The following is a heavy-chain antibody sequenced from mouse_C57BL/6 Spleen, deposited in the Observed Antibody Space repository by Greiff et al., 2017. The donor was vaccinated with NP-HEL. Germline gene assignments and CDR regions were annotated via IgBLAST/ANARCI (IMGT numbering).Heavy chain of an antibody. CDR3: TRNVGIYYGNRFAY. D-gene: IGHD2-1*01. CDR1: GYTFTDYE. V-gene: IGHV1-15*01. J-gene: IGHJ3*01. Sequence: QVQLQQSGAELVRPGASVTLSCKASGYTFTDYEMHWVKQTPVHGLEWIGAIDPETGGTAYNQKFKGKAILTADKSSSTAYMELRSLTSEDSAVYYCTRNVGIYYGNRFAYWGQGTLVTVSA. CDR2: IDPETGGT.